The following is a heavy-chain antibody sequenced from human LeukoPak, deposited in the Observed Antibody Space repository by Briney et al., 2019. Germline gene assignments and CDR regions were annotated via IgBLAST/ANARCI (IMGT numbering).Heavy chain of an antibody. V-gene: IGHV4-4*07. Sequence: SETLSLTCSIPGGSISNYYWNWIRQPAGKGLEWIGRIYASGSTNYNPSLKSRVTMSVDTSKKQFSLKLRSVTAADTAVYYCANIGYSSGWYVDDWGQGTLVTVSS. D-gene: IGHD6-19*01. CDR1: GGSISNYY. CDR3: ANIGYSSGWYVDD. CDR2: IYASGST. J-gene: IGHJ4*02.